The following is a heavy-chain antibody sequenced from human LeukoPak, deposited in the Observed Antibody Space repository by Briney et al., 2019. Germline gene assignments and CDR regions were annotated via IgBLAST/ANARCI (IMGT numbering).Heavy chain of an antibody. V-gene: IGHV1-3*01. J-gene: IGHJ4*02. CDR2: INAGNGNT. CDR1: GYTFTSYA. Sequence: GASVKVSCKASGYTFTSYAMHWGRQAPGQRLEWMGWINAGNGNTKYSQKFQGRVTITRDTSASTAYMELSSLRSEDTAVYYCARAWEQQLVTPLDYWGQGTLVTVSS. CDR3: ARAWEQQLVTPLDY. D-gene: IGHD6-13*01.